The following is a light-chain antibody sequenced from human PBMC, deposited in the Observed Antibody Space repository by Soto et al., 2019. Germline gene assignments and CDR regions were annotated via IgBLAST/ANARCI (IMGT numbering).Light chain of an antibody. J-gene: IGLJ1*01. CDR1: SSDVGRYNY. V-gene: IGLV2-8*01. Sequence: QSALTQPPSASGSPGQSVTISCTGTSSDVGRYNYISWYQQRPGKAPKLIIYEVSKRPSGVPDRLSGFKYGNTASLTVSGLQAEDEADYYCSSYAGSNNLIFGTGTKV. CDR2: EVS. CDR3: SSYAGSNNLI.